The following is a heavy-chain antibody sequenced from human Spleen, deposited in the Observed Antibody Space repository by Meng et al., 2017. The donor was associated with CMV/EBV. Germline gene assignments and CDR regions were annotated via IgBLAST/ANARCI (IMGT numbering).Heavy chain of an antibody. J-gene: IGHJ4*01. CDR2: INSDGSTT. Sequence: SCAASGFAFSSYWMHWVRQAPGKGLVWVSRINSDGSTTNYVDSVKGRFTISRDNAKNTLYLQMNSLRAEDTAVYYCARDLGRQWELRWGQGTLVTVSS. CDR1: GFAFSSYW. CDR3: ARDLGRQWELR. V-gene: IGHV3-74*01. D-gene: IGHD1-26*01.